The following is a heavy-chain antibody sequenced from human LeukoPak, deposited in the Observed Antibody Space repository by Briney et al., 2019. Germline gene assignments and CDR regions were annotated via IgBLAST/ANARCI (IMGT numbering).Heavy chain of an antibody. D-gene: IGHD2-8*02. Sequence: GGSLRLSCAASGFTFSSCGMHWVRQAPGKGLEWVAIISYDGSDKYYADSVRGRFTISRDSSKNTLYFQMNSLRVEDAAVYYCAKAPVTTCTGVFCYPFDYWGQGTLVTVSS. CDR1: GFTFSSCG. J-gene: IGHJ4*02. V-gene: IGHV3-33*05. CDR3: AKAPVTTCTGVFCYPFDY. CDR2: ISYDGSDK.